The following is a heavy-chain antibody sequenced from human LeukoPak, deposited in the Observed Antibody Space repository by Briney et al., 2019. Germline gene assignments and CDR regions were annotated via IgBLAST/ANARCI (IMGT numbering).Heavy chain of an antibody. Sequence: PGRSLRLSCAASGFTFSSYAMHWVRQAPGKGLEWVAVISYDGSNKYYADSVKGRLTISRDNSKNTLYLQMNSLRAEDTAVYYCARRSVPAAIGSWFDPWGQGTLVTVSS. CDR3: ARRSVPAAIGSWFDP. V-gene: IGHV3-30*04. J-gene: IGHJ5*02. CDR2: ISYDGSNK. CDR1: GFTFSSYA. D-gene: IGHD2-2*02.